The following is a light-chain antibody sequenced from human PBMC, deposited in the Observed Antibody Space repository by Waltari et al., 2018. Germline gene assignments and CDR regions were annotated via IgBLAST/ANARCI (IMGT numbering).Light chain of an antibody. CDR2: DVT. J-gene: IGLJ2*01. Sequence: QSALTQPASVSESPGQSITISCSGIHSAVAASDSVSWYQHHPGEAPQVFIYDVTNRPSGVSDRFSASKSANRAFLTISGLQPDDEGVYYCSSQTLDGVVLFGGGTKLTVL. CDR3: SSQTLDGVVL. CDR1: HSAVAASDS. V-gene: IGLV2-14*03.